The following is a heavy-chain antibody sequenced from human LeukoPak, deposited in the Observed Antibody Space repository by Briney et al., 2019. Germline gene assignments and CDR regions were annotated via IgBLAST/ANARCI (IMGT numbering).Heavy chain of an antibody. CDR3: ARGLDYYGSGSYYTY. CDR1: GGSFSGYY. D-gene: IGHD3-10*01. CDR2: INHSGST. J-gene: IGHJ4*02. Sequence: KASETLSLTCAVYGGSFSGYYWSWIRQPPGKGLEWIGEINHSGSTNYNPSLKSRVTISVDTSKNQFSLKLSSVTAADTAVYYCARGLDYYGSGSYYTYWGQGTLVTVSS. V-gene: IGHV4-34*01.